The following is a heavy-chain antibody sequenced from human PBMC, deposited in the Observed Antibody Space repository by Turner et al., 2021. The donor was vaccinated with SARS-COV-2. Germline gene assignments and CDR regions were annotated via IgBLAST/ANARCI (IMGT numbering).Heavy chain of an antibody. CDR2: ISDDGSSP. V-gene: IGHV3-74*01. D-gene: IGHD6-25*01. Sequence: EVQLVESGGGLVQPEGSLRLSCAASGFTFSKFFMHWVRQAPGKGLVWVSRISDDGSSPAYADSVKGRFTISRDNAKNTLYLQMSSLRAEDTAVYYCAKCGYQYYHYYYMDVWGKGTTVTVSS. J-gene: IGHJ6*03. CDR3: AKCGYQYYHYYYMDV. CDR1: GFTFSKFF.